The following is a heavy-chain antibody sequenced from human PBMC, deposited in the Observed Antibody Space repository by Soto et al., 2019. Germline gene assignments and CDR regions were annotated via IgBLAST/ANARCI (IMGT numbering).Heavy chain of an antibody. J-gene: IGHJ4*02. Sequence: SGGSLRLSCSTSGFTFSFYKMHWVRQAPGKGLEYVSGISNQGDTTYYADSVKGRFTISRDNSNNTLYFQMSSLRPEDTAVYYCAAAKLLPFEYSGQGTQVTVSS. D-gene: IGHD2-15*01. CDR1: GFTFSFYK. CDR2: ISNQGDTT. CDR3: AAAKLLPFEY. V-gene: IGHV3-64D*06.